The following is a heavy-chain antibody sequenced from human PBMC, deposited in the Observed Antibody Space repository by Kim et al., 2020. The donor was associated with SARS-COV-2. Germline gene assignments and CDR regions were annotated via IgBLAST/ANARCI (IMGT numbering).Heavy chain of an antibody. J-gene: IGHJ3*02. D-gene: IGHD3-9*01. V-gene: IGHV1-18*01. CDR3: ARDKVYDIPTHDAFDI. CDR2: ISAYNGNT. Sequence: ASVKVSCKASGYTFTSYGISWVRQAPGQGLEWMGWISAYNGNTNYAQKLQGRVTMTTDTSTSTAYMELRSLRSDDTAVYYCARDKVYDIPTHDAFDIWGQGTMVTVSS. CDR1: GYTFTSYG.